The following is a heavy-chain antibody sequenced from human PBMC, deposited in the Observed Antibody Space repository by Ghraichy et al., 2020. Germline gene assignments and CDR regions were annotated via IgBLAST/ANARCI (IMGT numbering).Heavy chain of an antibody. J-gene: IGHJ4*02. CDR3: AKRAVVEAATPFFDY. D-gene: IGHD2-15*01. Sequence: GGSLRLTCAASGFTFSSYAMSWVRQAPGKGLEWVSAVRGSGDATYYADSVKGRFTISRDNSKNTLYLQMNSLSAEDTAAYYCAKRAVVEAATPFFDYWGQGTLVTVSS. CDR1: GFTFSSYA. CDR2: VRGSGDAT. V-gene: IGHV3-23*01.